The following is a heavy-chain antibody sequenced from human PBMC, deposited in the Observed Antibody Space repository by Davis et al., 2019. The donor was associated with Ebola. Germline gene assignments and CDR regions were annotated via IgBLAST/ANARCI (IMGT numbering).Heavy chain of an antibody. V-gene: IGHV3-30-3*01. D-gene: IGHD6-13*01. CDR1: GFTFSSYA. CDR3: AGPRGAAAATYYYYGMDV. Sequence: GESLKISCAASGFTFSSYAMHWVRQAPGKGLEWVAVISYDGSNKYYADSVKGRFTISRDNSKNTLYLQMNSLRAEDTAVYYCAGPRGAAAATYYYYGMDVWGKGTTVTVSS. CDR2: ISYDGSNK. J-gene: IGHJ6*04.